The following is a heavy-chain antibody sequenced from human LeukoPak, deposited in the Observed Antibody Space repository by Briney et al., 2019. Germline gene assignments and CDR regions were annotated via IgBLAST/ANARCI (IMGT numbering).Heavy chain of an antibody. Sequence: SETLSLTCTVSGGSISSHYWSWIRQSPGKGLEWIGYIYYSGSTNYNPSLKSRVTISVDTSKNQFSLKLSSVTAADTAVYYCARLVGVHYFDYWGQGTLVTVSS. CDR1: GGSISSHY. CDR3: ARLVGVHYFDY. CDR2: IYYSGST. J-gene: IGHJ4*02. V-gene: IGHV4-59*11. D-gene: IGHD1-26*01.